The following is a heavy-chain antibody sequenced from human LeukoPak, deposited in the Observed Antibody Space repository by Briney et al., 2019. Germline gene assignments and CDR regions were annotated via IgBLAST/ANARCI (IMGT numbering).Heavy chain of an antibody. CDR3: AREGGVVLTGYYGSFDY. CDR1: GFTFNNYW. CDR2: IRYDGSEK. Sequence: GGSLRLSCEASGFTFNNYWMSWVRQAPGKGLEWVANIRYDGSEKYYVDSVKGRFTISRDNAKNSLYLQMNSLRAEDTAVYYCAREGGVVLTGYYGSFDYWGQGTLVTVSS. V-gene: IGHV3-7*01. J-gene: IGHJ4*02. D-gene: IGHD3-9*01.